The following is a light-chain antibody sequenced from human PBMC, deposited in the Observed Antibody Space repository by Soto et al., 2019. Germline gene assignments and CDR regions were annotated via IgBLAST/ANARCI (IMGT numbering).Light chain of an antibody. V-gene: IGKV2-28*01. CDR2: LGS. J-gene: IGKJ4*01. CDR1: QSLLHSSGRYY. CDR3: IQALQTPFT. Sequence: DIVMTQSPLSLPVTPGEPASISCRSSQSLLHSSGRYYLDWYLQKPGQSPQLLIYLGSHRASGVPDRFSGSGSGTDFTLTISRVAAEGVGIYYCIQALQTPFTFGGGTRVEIK.